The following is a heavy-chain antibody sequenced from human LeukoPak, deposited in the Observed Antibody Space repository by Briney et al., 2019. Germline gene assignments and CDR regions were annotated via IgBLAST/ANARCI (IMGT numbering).Heavy chain of an antibody. V-gene: IGHV1-2*02. D-gene: IGHD3-3*01. J-gene: IGHJ4*02. CDR2: INPNSGGT. CDR1: GYTFTVYY. Sequence: ASVKVSCKASGYTFTVYYMHWVRQAPGQGLEWMGWINPNSGGTNYAQKFQGRVTMTRDTSISTAYMELSRLRSDDTAVYYCARVDGVAGMEFDYWGQGTLVTVSS. CDR3: ARVDGVAGMEFDY.